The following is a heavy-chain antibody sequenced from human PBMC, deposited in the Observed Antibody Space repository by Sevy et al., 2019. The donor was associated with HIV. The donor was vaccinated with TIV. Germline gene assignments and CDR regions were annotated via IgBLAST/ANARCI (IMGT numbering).Heavy chain of an antibody. Sequence: GGSLRLSCAASGFTFSDAWMGWVRQAAGKGLECVGRIKSKSDGGTEEHAAPVKGRFTISRDDSKDTLYLQMNSLKTEDTAVDFCITYPRITTTGTGGFDPWGQGTLVTVSS. CDR2: IKSKSDGGTE. D-gene: IGHD6-13*01. CDR1: GFTFSDAW. J-gene: IGHJ5*02. V-gene: IGHV3-15*01. CDR3: ITYPRITTTGTGGFDP.